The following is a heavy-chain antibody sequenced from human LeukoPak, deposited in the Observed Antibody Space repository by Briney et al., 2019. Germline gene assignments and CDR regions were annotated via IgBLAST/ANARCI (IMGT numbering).Heavy chain of an antibody. Sequence: SETLSLTCAVYGGSFSGYYWSWLRQPPGKGLEWIGEINHSGSTNYNPSLKSRVTISVDTSKNQFSLKLSSVTAADTAVYYCARRRYCSSTSCYRGLRSDYYTDVWGKGTTVTVSS. V-gene: IGHV4-34*01. CDR2: INHSGST. CDR3: ARRRYCSSTSCYRGLRSDYYTDV. CDR1: GGSFSGYY. D-gene: IGHD2-2*02. J-gene: IGHJ6*03.